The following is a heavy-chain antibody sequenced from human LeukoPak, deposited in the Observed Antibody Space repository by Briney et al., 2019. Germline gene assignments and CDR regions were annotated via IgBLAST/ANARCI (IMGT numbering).Heavy chain of an antibody. V-gene: IGHV3-23*01. CDR1: GFTFSSYA. D-gene: IGHD3-3*01. J-gene: IGHJ6*02. CDR3: ARGITIFGVAKYGMDV. CDR2: ISGSGGSA. Sequence: GGSLRLSCAASGFTFSSYAMSWVRQAPGKGLEWVSAISGSGGSAYYADSMKGRFTISRDNSKNTVYLQMNSLRAEDTAVYYCARGITIFGVAKYGMDVWGQGTTVTVSS.